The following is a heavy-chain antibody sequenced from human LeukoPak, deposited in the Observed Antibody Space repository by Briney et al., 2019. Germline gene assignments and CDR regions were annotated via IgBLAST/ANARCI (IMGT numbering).Heavy chain of an antibody. Sequence: PGGSLRLSCAASGFTFSTYWMHWVRQAPGKGLVWVSRINGDGSTTNYADSVEGRFTISRDNAKNTLYLQMNTLRAEDTAVYYCVRDLSTSWHYFEHWGQGTLVTVSS. V-gene: IGHV3-74*01. D-gene: IGHD6-13*01. CDR2: INGDGSTT. J-gene: IGHJ4*02. CDR1: GFTFSTYW. CDR3: VRDLSTSWHYFEH.